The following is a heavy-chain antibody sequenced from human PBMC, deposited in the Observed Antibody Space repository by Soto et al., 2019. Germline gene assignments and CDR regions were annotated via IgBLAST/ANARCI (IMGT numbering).Heavy chain of an antibody. Sequence: GGSLRLSCAASGFTVSSNYMSWVRQAPGKGLEWVSVIYSGGSTYYADSVKGRFTISRDNSKNTLYLQMNSLRAEDTAVYYCARGVKVAGYYDSSGYYPSNGMDVWGQGTTVTVSS. D-gene: IGHD3-22*01. V-gene: IGHV3-53*01. CDR1: GFTVSSNY. CDR2: IYSGGST. CDR3: ARGVKVAGYYDSSGYYPSNGMDV. J-gene: IGHJ6*02.